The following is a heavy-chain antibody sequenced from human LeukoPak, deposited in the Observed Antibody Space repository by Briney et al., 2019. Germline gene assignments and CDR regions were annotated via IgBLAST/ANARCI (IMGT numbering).Heavy chain of an antibody. D-gene: IGHD4-23*01. CDR2: INHSGST. J-gene: IGHJ5*02. V-gene: IGHV4-34*01. CDR3: ARVKGYGGNSGLSWFDP. Sequence: SETLSLTCAVYGGSFSGYYWSWIRQPPGKGLEWIGEINHSGSTNSNPSLKSRVTISVDTSKNQFSLKLSSVTAADTAVYYCARVKGYGGNSGLSWFDPWGQGTLVTVSS. CDR1: GGSFSGYY.